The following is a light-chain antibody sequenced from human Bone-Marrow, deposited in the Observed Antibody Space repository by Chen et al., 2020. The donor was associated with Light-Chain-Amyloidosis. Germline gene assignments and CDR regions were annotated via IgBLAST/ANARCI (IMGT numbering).Light chain of an antibody. Sequence: SYELTQPPSVSVSPGQTARITCSGDDLPTKYAYWYQQKPGQAPVLVIHRDTERPSGISERFSGSSSGTTPTLTISGVQAEDEADYHCQSADSSGPYEVIFGGGTKLSVL. V-gene: IGLV3-25*03. J-gene: IGLJ2*01. CDR2: RDT. CDR1: DLPTKY. CDR3: QSADSSGPYEVI.